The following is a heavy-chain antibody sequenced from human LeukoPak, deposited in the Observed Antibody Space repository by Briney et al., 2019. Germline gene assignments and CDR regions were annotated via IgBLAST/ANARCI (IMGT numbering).Heavy chain of an antibody. Sequence: SQTLSLTCAVSGGSISSGGYYWSWIRQPPGKGLEWIGYIYHSGSTYYNPPLKSRVTISVDRPKNQFSLELSSVTAADTAVYYCARGTMVRGVIRWFDPWGQGTLVTVSS. J-gene: IGHJ5*02. V-gene: IGHV4-30-2*01. CDR3: ARGTMVRGVIRWFDP. CDR2: IYHSGST. CDR1: GGSISSGGYY. D-gene: IGHD3-10*01.